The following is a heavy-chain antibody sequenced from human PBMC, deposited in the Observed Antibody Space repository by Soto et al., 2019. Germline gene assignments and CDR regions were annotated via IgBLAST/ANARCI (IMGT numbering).Heavy chain of an antibody. Sequence: PSETLSLTCTVSDGSISSYYWRWIRQPPGKGLEWIGYIYYSGSTNYNPSLKSRVTISVDTSKNQFSLKLSSVTAADTAVYYCARLSLVDTAMVDNAFFDYWGQGTLVTVSS. V-gene: IGHV4-59*08. CDR1: DGSISSYY. J-gene: IGHJ4*02. D-gene: IGHD5-18*01. CDR2: IYYSGST. CDR3: ARLSLVDTAMVDNAFFDY.